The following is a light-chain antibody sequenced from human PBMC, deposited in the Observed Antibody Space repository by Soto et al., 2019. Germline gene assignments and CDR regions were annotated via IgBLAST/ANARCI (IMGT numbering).Light chain of an antibody. CDR1: QTVTSN. CDR3: QQYNDWPRT. V-gene: IGKV3-15*01. J-gene: IGKJ1*01. CDR2: GAS. Sequence: SQSPDTLSVSPRATANLYCRASQTVTSNLAWYQQKPGRSPRLLLSGASTRATGIPARFSGSGSGTEFTLTISRLQSEDLAVYYCQQYNDWPRTFGQGTKVDI.